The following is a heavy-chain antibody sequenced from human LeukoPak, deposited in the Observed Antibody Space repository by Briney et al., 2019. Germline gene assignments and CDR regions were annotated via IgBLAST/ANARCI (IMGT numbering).Heavy chain of an antibody. CDR3: ARHLSGGSGRHY. D-gene: IGHD6-19*01. CDR1: GYSFTSYW. J-gene: IGHJ4*02. CDR2: IDPSGSYT. Sequence: GESLKISCKGSGYSFTSYWISWVRQMPGKGLEWMGGIDPSGSYTNYSPSFQGHVTISADKSISTAYLQWSSLKASDTAMYYCARHLSGGSGRHYWGQGTLVTVSS. V-gene: IGHV5-10-1*01.